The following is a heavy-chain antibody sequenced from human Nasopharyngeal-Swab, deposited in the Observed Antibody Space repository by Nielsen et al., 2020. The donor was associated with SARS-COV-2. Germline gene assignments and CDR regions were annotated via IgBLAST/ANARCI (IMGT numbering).Heavy chain of an antibody. D-gene: IGHD7-27*01. V-gene: IGHV3-53*01. CDR1: GFTVSSNY. CDR2: IYSGGST. Sequence: GGSLRLSCAASGFTVSSNYMSWVRQAPGKGLEWVSVIYSGGSTYYADSVKGRFTISRDPSPPPLSLHMNSLRAEDTAVYYCARVCPDWGGFDYWGQGTLVTVSS. CDR3: ARVCPDWGGFDY. J-gene: IGHJ4*02.